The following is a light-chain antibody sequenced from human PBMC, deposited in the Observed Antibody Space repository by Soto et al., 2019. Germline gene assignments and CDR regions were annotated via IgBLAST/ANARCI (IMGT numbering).Light chain of an antibody. CDR1: ESVHTN. CDR2: GAS. J-gene: IGKJ1*01. CDR3: QQYENWRWT. V-gene: IGKV3-15*01. Sequence: VMTQSPATLSVSPGERATLSCRASESVHTNLAWYQQKPGQAPRLLIYGASTRATGVPARFSGSGSGTEFTLTISRLQSEDVAVYYCQQYENWRWTFGQGTKVEIK.